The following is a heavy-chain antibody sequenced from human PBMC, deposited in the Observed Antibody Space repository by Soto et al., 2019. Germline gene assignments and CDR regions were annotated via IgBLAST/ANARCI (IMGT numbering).Heavy chain of an antibody. D-gene: IGHD3-10*01. CDR1: GFTFSNAW. V-gene: IGHV3-15*01. CDR3: TTEYYYGSGKVY. Sequence: EVQLVESGGGLVKPGGSLRLSCAASGFTFSNAWMSWVRQAPGTGLEWVGRIKSKTDGGTTDYAAPVKGRFTISRDDSKNTLYLQMNSLKTEDTAVYYCTTEYYYGSGKVYWGQGTLVTVSS. J-gene: IGHJ4*02. CDR2: IKSKTDGGTT.